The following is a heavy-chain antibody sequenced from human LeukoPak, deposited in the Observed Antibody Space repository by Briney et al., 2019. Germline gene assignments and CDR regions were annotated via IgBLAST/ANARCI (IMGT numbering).Heavy chain of an antibody. Sequence: GGSLRLSCAASGFTFSDYWVHWVRQAPGKGLLCVSLINSDGSSTNYADSVKGRFTISRDNAKGMLYLQMNSLRAEDTAVYYCARGTTGGYSGRHSMDVWGQGTTVTVSS. J-gene: IGHJ6*02. CDR3: ARGTTGGYSGRHSMDV. CDR1: GFTFSDYW. CDR2: INSDGSST. D-gene: IGHD1-26*01. V-gene: IGHV3-74*01.